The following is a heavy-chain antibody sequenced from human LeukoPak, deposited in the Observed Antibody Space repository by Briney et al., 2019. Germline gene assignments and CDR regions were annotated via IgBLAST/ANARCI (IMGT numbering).Heavy chain of an antibody. V-gene: IGHV1-2*02. CDR1: GYTFTGYY. CDR2: INPNSGGT. Sequence: ASVKVSCKASGYTFTGYYMHWVRQAPGQGLEWMGWINPNSGGTNYAQKFQGRVTITRDTSASTAYMELSSLRSEDTAVYYCARGRGDYALDYWGQGTLVTVSS. D-gene: IGHD4-17*01. CDR3: ARGRGDYALDY. J-gene: IGHJ4*02.